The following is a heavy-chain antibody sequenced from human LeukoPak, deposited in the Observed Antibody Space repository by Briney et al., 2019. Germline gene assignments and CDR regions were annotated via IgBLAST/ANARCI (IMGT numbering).Heavy chain of an antibody. CDR2: IYYSGST. D-gene: IGHD3-22*01. CDR1: GGSISGYY. Sequence: SETLSLTCTVSGGSISGYYWSWIRQPPGKGLEWIGYIYYSGSTNYNPSLKSRVTISVDTSKNQFSLKLSSVTAADTAVYYCARDLDSNAFDIWGQGTMVTVSS. CDR3: ARDLDSNAFDI. V-gene: IGHV4-59*01. J-gene: IGHJ3*02.